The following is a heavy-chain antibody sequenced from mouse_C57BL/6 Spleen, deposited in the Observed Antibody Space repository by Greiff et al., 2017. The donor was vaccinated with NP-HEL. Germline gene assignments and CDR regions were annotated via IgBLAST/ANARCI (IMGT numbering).Heavy chain of an antibody. J-gene: IGHJ2*01. Sequence: VQLQQSGPELVKPGASVKISCKASGYSFTGYYMNWVKQSPEKSLEWIGEINPSTGGTTYNQKFKAKATLTVDKSSSTAYMQLKSLTSEDSAVYYCARDRTTGFDYWGQGTTLTVSS. D-gene: IGHD1-1*01. CDR2: INPSTGGT. CDR3: ARDRTTGFDY. CDR1: GYSFTGYY. V-gene: IGHV1-42*01.